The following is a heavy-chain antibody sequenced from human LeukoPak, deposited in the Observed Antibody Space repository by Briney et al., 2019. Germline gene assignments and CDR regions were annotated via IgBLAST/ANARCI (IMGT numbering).Heavy chain of an antibody. CDR2: ISYDGKTK. CDR3: AKDRSTGWYGGFDY. CDR1: GFTFSNYG. J-gene: IGHJ4*02. D-gene: IGHD6-19*01. V-gene: IGHV3-30*18. Sequence: GRSLRLSCAASGFTFSNYGMHWVRQAPGKGLEWVAVISYDGKTKYYADSVKGRFTVSRDNSNNTLYLQMNSLRAEDTALYFCAKDRSTGWYGGFDYWGQGALVTVSS.